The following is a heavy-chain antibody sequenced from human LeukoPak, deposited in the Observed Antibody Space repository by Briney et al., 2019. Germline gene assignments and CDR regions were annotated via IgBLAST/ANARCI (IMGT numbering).Heavy chain of an antibody. CDR3: ARERAKDPSLDY. CDR1: GFTFSSYA. V-gene: IGHV3-23*01. J-gene: IGHJ4*02. CDR2: ISGSGGST. Sequence: GGSLRLSCAASGFTFSSYAMHWVRQAPGKGLEWVSAISGSGGSTYYADSVKGRFTISRDNSKSTLYLQMNSLRAEDTAVYYCARERAKDPSLDYWGQGTLVTVSS. D-gene: IGHD4/OR15-4a*01.